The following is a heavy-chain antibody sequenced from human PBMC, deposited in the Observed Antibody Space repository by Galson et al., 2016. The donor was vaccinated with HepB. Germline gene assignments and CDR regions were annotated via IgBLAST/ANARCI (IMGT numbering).Heavy chain of an antibody. D-gene: IGHD6-19*01. V-gene: IGHV5-51*01. Sequence: QSGAEVKKPGESLKISCETSGYTFTDYWIGWVRQLPGKGLEWMGITYPRDSDTRYSPSFHGQVTISADKSISTLHLHWSSLKASDTAMYYCARVMGQWLPYFWGQGTLVTVSS. J-gene: IGHJ4*02. CDR2: TYPRDSDT. CDR3: ARVMGQWLPYF. CDR1: GYTFTDYW.